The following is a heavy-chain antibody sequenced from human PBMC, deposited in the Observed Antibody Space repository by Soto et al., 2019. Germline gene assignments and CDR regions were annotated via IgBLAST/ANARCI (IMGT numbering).Heavy chain of an antibody. D-gene: IGHD3-10*01. V-gene: IGHV3-30*18. Sequence: QVQLVESGGGVVQPGRSLRLSCAASGFTFSSYGMHWVRQAPGKGLEWVAVISYDGSNKYYADSVKGRFTISRDNSKNTLYLQMNSLRAEDTAVYYCAKGDTYYYGSGTIDYWGQGTLVTVSS. CDR2: ISYDGSNK. CDR3: AKGDTYYYGSGTIDY. CDR1: GFTFSSYG. J-gene: IGHJ4*02.